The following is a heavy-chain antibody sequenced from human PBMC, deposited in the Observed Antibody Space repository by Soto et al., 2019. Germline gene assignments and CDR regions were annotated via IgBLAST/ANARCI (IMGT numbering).Heavy chain of an antibody. V-gene: IGHV3-23*01. Sequence: HPGGSLRLSCIASGFTFGNYAMAWVRQAPGKGLEWVSGISASGGRTYYADSARGRFTISRDNSNNTLYLQMSSLRAEDTAVYYCAKDLEVLSARFESWGQGALVTVSS. CDR3: AKDLEVLSARFES. CDR2: ISASGGRT. J-gene: IGHJ4*02. D-gene: IGHD2-15*01. CDR1: GFTFGNYA.